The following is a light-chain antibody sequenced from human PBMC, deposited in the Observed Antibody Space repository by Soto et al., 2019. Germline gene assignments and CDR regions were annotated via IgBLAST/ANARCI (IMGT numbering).Light chain of an antibody. CDR3: SSYTSSSTQV. CDR2: EVS. J-gene: IGLJ1*01. Sequence: QSALTQPRSVSGSPGQSVTIPCTGTSSDVGGYNFVSWYQQHPGKVPKLMIYEVSNRPSGVSNRFSGSKSGNTASLTISGLQAEDEADYYCSSYTSSSTQVFGTGTKLTVL. CDR1: SSDVGGYNF. V-gene: IGLV2-14*01.